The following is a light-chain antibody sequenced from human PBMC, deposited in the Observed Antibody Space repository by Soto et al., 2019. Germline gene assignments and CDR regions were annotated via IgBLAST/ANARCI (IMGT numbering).Light chain of an antibody. CDR3: QQYNTYWT. CDR1: QSIRNW. Sequence: DIQMTQSPSTLSASVGDRVTITCRASQSIRNWLAWYQQQPGKAPKLLIYDASSLESGFPSRFSGSGSGTEFTLTISSLQPDDFATYYCQQYNTYWTFGQGPKVDIK. CDR2: DAS. V-gene: IGKV1-5*01. J-gene: IGKJ1*01.